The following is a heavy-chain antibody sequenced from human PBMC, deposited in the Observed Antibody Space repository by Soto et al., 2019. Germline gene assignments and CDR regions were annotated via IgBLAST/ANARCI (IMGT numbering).Heavy chain of an antibody. V-gene: IGHV3-23*01. Sequence: PGGSLRLSCAASGFTFSSYAMSWVRQAPGKGLEWVSAISGSGGSTYYADSVKGRFTISRDNSKNTLYLQMNSLRAEDTAVYYCAKASGDYYDSSDGAFDIWGQGTMVTVSS. CDR1: GFTFSSYA. CDR3: AKASGDYYDSSDGAFDI. CDR2: ISGSGGST. D-gene: IGHD3-22*01. J-gene: IGHJ3*02.